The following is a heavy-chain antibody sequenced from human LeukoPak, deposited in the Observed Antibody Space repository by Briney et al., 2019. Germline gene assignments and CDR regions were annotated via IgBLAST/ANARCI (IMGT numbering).Heavy chain of an antibody. Sequence: PGGSLRLSCAASGFTFADYAMHWVRQTPGKGLEWVSSISSSSSYIYYADSVKGRFTISRDNAKNSLYLQMNSLRAGDTAVYYCARVTNVVVNTYYFDYWGQGTLVTVSS. D-gene: IGHD3-22*01. J-gene: IGHJ4*02. CDR1: GFTFADYA. CDR3: ARVTNVVVNTYYFDY. V-gene: IGHV3-21*01. CDR2: ISSSSSYI.